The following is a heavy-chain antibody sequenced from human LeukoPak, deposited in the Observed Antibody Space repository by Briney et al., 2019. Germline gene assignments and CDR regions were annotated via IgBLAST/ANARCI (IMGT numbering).Heavy chain of an antibody. CDR1: GYSISSGYY. CDR3: ARRSYYDILTGTTFDY. V-gene: IGHV4-38-2*02. Sequence: SETLSLTCTVSGYSISSGYYWGWIRQPPGKGLEWIGSIYHSGSTHYNPSLKSRVTISVDTSKNQFSLKLSSVTAADTAVYYCARRSYYDILTGTTFDYWGQGTLVTVSS. CDR2: IYHSGST. D-gene: IGHD3-9*01. J-gene: IGHJ4*02.